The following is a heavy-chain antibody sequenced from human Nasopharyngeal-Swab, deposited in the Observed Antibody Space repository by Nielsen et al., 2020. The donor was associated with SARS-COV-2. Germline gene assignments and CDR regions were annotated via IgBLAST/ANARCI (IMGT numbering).Heavy chain of an antibody. Sequence: GGSLRLSCAASGFTFSSYGMHWVRQAPGKGPEWVAVISYDGSNKYYADSVKGRFTISRDNSKNTLYLQMNSLRAEDTAVYYCAKDLWEVVVVVAAWDYYYGMDVWGQGTTVTVSS. CDR2: ISYDGSNK. CDR3: AKDLWEVVVVVAAWDYYYGMDV. J-gene: IGHJ6*02. D-gene: IGHD2-15*01. V-gene: IGHV3-30*18. CDR1: GFTFSSYG.